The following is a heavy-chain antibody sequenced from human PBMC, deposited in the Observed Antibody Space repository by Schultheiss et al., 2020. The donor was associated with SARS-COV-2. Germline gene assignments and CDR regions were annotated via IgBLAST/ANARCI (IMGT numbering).Heavy chain of an antibody. Sequence: GSLRLSCAVYGGSFSGYYWSWIRQPPGKGLEWIGEINHSGSTNYNPSLKSRVTISVDTSKNQFSLKLSSVTAADTAVYYCARGPESNCSGGSCYSNYYYGMDVWGQGTTVTVSS. CDR1: GGSFSGYY. CDR3: ARGPESNCSGGSCYSNYYYGMDV. J-gene: IGHJ6*02. D-gene: IGHD2-15*01. CDR2: INHSGST. V-gene: IGHV4-34*01.